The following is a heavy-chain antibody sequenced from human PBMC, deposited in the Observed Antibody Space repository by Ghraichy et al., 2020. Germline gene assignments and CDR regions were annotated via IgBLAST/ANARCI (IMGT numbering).Heavy chain of an antibody. CDR1: GGSINNYY. CDR2: INSSGNT. CDR3: SRAPGVGGAGNWSDP. D-gene: IGHD1-26*01. V-gene: IGHV4-59*01. J-gene: IGHJ5*02. Sequence: SETLSLTCTVSGGSINNYYWTWSRQPPGEGLEWIGYINSSGNTNYNPSLKSRVSISLDQSNNEFSLSLTSVTAADTAVYYCSRAPGVGGAGNWSDPWGQGVLVCVSS.